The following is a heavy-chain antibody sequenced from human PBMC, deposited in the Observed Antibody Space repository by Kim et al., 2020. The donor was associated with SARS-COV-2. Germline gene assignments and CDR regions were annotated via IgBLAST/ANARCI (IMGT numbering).Heavy chain of an antibody. V-gene: IGHV4-31*02. Sequence: PSLTSRDTSTVDTSKNQFSLKLGSVTAADTAVYYCARGGITIFGVVKYLDYWGQGTLVTVSS. D-gene: IGHD3-3*01. CDR3: ARGGITIFGVVKYLDY. J-gene: IGHJ4*02.